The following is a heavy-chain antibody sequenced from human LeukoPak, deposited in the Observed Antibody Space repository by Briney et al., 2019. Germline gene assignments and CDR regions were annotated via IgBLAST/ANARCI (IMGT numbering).Heavy chain of an antibody. D-gene: IGHD1-26*01. CDR3: AKDGGWELLGVSAFDI. V-gene: IGHV3-33*06. Sequence: PGGSLRLSCAASGFTFSIYGMLWARQAPGKALEGVAVKWYDGSNKYYADSVQGRFTIYRDNSKNTLYLQMNSLRAEDTAVYYCAKDGGWELLGVSAFDIWGQGTMVTVSS. CDR2: KWYDGSNK. J-gene: IGHJ3*02. CDR1: GFTFSIYG.